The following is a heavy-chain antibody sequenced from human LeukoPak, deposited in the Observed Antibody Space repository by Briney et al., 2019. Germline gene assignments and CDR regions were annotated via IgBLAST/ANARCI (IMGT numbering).Heavy chain of an antibody. J-gene: IGHJ3*02. Sequence: TLSLTCTVSGGSISSYYWSWIRQPPGKGLEWIGYVHYSGSTYYNPSLKSRVTVSVDTSKNQFSLKVSSVTAADTAVYYCARRVGHSYGVTGAGAFDIWGQGTMVTVSS. CDR1: GGSISSYY. V-gene: IGHV4-59*01. CDR3: ARRVGHSYGVTGAGAFDI. CDR2: VHYSGST. D-gene: IGHD5-18*01.